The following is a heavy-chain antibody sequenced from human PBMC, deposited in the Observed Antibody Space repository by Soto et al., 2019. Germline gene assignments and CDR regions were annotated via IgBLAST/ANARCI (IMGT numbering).Heavy chain of an antibody. J-gene: IGHJ5*02. CDR2: ISTYNGNT. CDR3: ARKYSGSSWFDP. Sequence: QVQLVQSGGEVKEPGASVKVSCKASGYTFTGSGISWVRQAPGQGLEWMGWISTYNGNTNYAQKLKGRVTMTTDTSTSTAYMELRSLRSDDTAVYYCARKYSGSSWFDPWGQGTLVTVSS. V-gene: IGHV1-18*01. D-gene: IGHD6-6*01. CDR1: GYTFTGSG.